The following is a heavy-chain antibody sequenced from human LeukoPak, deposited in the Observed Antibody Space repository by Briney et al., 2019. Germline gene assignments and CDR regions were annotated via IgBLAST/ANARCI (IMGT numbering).Heavy chain of an antibody. CDR3: RAVAGRGLEDY. CDR2: IYYSGST. CDR1: GGSIGSYY. Sequence: SETLSLTCTVSGGSIGSYYWSWIRQPPGKGLEWIGYIYYSGSTNYNPSFKSRVTISVDTSKNQFSLKLSSVTAADTAVYYCRAVAGRGLEDYWGQGTLVTVSS. D-gene: IGHD6-19*01. V-gene: IGHV4-59*01. J-gene: IGHJ4*02.